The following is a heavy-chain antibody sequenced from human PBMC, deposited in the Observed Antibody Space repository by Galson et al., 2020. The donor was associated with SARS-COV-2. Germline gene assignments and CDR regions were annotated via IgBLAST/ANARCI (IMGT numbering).Heavy chain of an antibody. CDR3: ARGQYDSSGYYKPVLKTYYFDY. V-gene: IGHV4-61*01. CDR2: IYYSGST. CDR1: GGSVSSGSYY. J-gene: IGHJ4*02. Sequence: SETLSLTCTVSGGSVSSGSYYWSWIRQPPGKGLEWIGYIYYSGSTNYNPSLKSRVTISVDTSKNQFSLKLSSVTAADTAVYYCARGQYDSSGYYKPVLKTYYFDYWGQGTLVTVSS. D-gene: IGHD3-22*01.